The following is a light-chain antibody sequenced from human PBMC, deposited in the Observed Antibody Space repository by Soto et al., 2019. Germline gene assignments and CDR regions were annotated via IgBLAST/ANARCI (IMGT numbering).Light chain of an antibody. V-gene: IGLV2-23*02. J-gene: IGLJ1*01. CDR2: EVN. CDR1: SSDVGSHNL. Sequence: QSDLTQPASVSGSHGQSITISCXGNSSDVGSHNLVCWYQQHPGKAPKLIIYEVNKRPSGVSNRFSGSKSGNTASLTIFGLQTEDEADYYCCSFAGSGTYVFGTGTKVTVL. CDR3: CSFAGSGTYV.